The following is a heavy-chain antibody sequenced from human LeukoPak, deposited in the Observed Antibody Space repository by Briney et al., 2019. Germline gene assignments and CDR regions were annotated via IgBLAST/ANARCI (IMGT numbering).Heavy chain of an antibody. V-gene: IGHV4-4*07. J-gene: IGHJ4*02. CDR2: IHTSGST. D-gene: IGHD4-17*01. CDR3: ARVRDDYGDYHFDY. Sequence: SETLSLTCTVSGGSISTYYWSWIRQSAGKGLEWIGRIHTSGSTNYNPSLKSRVTISVDTSKNQFSLKLSSVTAADTAVYYCARVRDDYGDYHFDYWGQGTLVTVSS. CDR1: GGSISTYY.